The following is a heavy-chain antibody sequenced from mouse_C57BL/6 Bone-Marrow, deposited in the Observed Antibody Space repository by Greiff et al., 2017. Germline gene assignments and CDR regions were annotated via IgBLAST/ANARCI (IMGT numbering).Heavy chain of an antibody. J-gene: IGHJ1*03. CDR3: ARPDYSNYWYFDV. CDR2: IYPGSGST. V-gene: IGHV1-55*01. D-gene: IGHD2-5*01. Sequence: QVQLQQPGAELVKPGASVKMSCKASGYTFTSYWITWVKQRPGQGLEWIGDIYPGSGSTNYNEKFKSKATLTVVTSSSTAYMQLSSLTSENSAVYYCARPDYSNYWYFDVWGTGTTVTVSA. CDR1: GYTFTSYW.